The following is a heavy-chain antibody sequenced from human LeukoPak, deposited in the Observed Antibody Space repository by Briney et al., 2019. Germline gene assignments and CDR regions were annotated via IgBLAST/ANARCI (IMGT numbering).Heavy chain of an antibody. V-gene: IGHV1-2*06. CDR3: ARVPYSSGWPLDY. J-gene: IGHJ4*02. Sequence: ASVKVSCKASGYTFTGYYMHWVRQAPGQGLEWMGRINPNSGGTNYAQKFQGRVTMTRDTSISTAYMDLSRLRSDDTAVYYCARVPYSSGWPLDYWGQGTLVTVSS. D-gene: IGHD6-19*01. CDR1: GYTFTGYY. CDR2: INPNSGGT.